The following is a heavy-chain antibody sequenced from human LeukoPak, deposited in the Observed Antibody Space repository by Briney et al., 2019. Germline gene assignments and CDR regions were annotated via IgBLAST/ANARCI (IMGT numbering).Heavy chain of an antibody. CDR1: GFTFSSSA. V-gene: IGHV3-48*04. CDR2: ISSSGNIV. CDR3: ASFQWLRYFDF. D-gene: IGHD5-12*01. J-gene: IGHJ4*02. Sequence: GGSLRLSCAASGFTFSSSAMSWVRQAPGKGLEWVSYISSSGNIVYYTDSVKGRFTISRDNAKNSLFLQMNSLRAEDTAVYFCASFQWLRYFDFWGQGTLVTVSS.